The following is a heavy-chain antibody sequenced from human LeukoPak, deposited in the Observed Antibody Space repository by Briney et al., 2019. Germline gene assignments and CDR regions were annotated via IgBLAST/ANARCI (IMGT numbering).Heavy chain of an antibody. J-gene: IGHJ4*02. D-gene: IGHD5-12*01. Sequence: GGSLRLSCAASGFTFSSYGMHWVRQAPGKGLEWVAVISYDGSNKYYADSVKGRFTISRDNSKNTLYLQMNSLRAEDTAVYYCASTEGYSGYDRGSGFDYWGQGTLVTVSS. CDR1: GFTFSSYG. CDR2: ISYDGSNK. V-gene: IGHV3-30*03. CDR3: ASTEGYSGYDRGSGFDY.